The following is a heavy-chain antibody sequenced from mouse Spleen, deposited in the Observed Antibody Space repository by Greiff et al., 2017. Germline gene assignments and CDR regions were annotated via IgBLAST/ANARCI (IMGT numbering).Heavy chain of an antibody. CDR3: ARHPLYYDYAADY. J-gene: IGHJ2*01. V-gene: IGHV1-85*01. CDR1: GYTFTSYD. Sequence: QVQLKESGPELVKPGASVKLSCKASGYTFTSYDINWVKQRPGQGLEWIGWIYPRDGSTKYNEKFKGKATLTVDTSSSTAYMELHSLTSEDSAVYFCARHPLYYDYAADYWGQGTTLTVSS. D-gene: IGHD2-4*01. CDR2: IYPRDGST.